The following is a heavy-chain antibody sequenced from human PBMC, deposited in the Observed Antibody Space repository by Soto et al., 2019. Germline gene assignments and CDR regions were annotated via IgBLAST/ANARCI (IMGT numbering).Heavy chain of an antibody. D-gene: IGHD3-22*01. CDR3: ASRYYYDSSGYPWAPYYYYGMDV. J-gene: IGHJ6*02. CDR2: IIPIFGTA. V-gene: IGHV1-69*13. CDR1: GGTFSSYA. Sequence: SVKVSCKASGGTFSSYAISWVRQAPGQGLEWMGGIIPIFGTANYAQKFQGRVTITADESTSTAYMELSSLRSEDTAVYYCASRYYYDSSGYPWAPYYYYGMDVWGQGTTVTVSS.